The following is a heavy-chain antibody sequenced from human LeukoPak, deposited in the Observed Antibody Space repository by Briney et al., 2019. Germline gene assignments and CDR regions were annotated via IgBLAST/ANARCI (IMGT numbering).Heavy chain of an antibody. D-gene: IGHD2-21*01. CDR2: ISFDGSDK. CDR1: GFTFSSCG. J-gene: IGHJ6*02. V-gene: IGHV3-30*03. Sequence: GGSLRLSCAASGFTFSSCGMQWVRQAPGKGLEWVAVISFDGSDKHYADSVKGRFTISRDNSKNMLYLQMNSLRPEDTAVYYCARDRGRLGAMDVWGQGTTITVSS. CDR3: ARDRGRLGAMDV.